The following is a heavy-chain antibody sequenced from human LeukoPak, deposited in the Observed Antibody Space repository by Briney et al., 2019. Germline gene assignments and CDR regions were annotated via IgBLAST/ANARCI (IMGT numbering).Heavy chain of an antibody. D-gene: IGHD2-21*02. CDR3: AKGCGGDCFILKY. CDR1: GFTFSSNG. V-gene: IGHV3-33*06. CDR2: AGSAGTNT. J-gene: IGHJ4*02. Sequence: GGSLRLSCAASGFTFSSNGTHWVRQAPGKGLEWVAVAGSAGTNTYYADSVKGRFTISRDNSKSTVYLQMNSLRDEDTAVYYCAKGCGGDCFILKYWGQGTLVAVSS.